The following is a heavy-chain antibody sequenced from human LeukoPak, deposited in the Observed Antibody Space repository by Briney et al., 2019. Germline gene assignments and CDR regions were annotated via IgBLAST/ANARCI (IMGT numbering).Heavy chain of an antibody. CDR3: AKPPPDSSSWLFDF. V-gene: IGHV3-23*01. J-gene: IGHJ4*02. Sequence: GGSLRLSCAASGFTFSSYAMSWVRPAPGRGLEWVSTVSGSGDSTYYADSVKGRFTISRDNSKNTLYLQMNSLRAEDTAVYYCAKPPPDSSSWLFDFWGQGTLVTVSS. CDR2: VSGSGDST. CDR1: GFTFSSYA. D-gene: IGHD6-13*01.